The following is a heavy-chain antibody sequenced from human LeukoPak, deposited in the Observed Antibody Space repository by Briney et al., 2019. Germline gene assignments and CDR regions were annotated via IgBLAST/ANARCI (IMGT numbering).Heavy chain of an antibody. V-gene: IGHV3-23*01. CDR1: EFTFSSYA. Sequence: GGSLRLSCAASEFTFSSYAMQWVRQAPGKGLEWVSGISGSGGSTYYADSVEGRFTISRDNSKNALYLQMNSLRAEDTAIYYCAKYLSAKGPPYGLDVWGQGTTVTVSS. J-gene: IGHJ6*02. CDR2: ISGSGGST. CDR3: AKYLSAKGPPYGLDV.